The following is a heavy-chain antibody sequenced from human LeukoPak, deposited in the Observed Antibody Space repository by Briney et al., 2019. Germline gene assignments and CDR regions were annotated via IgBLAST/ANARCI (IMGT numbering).Heavy chain of an antibody. J-gene: IGHJ4*02. D-gene: IGHD3-16*02. CDR3: ARRLRLGELSFNDY. V-gene: IGHV4-59*12. CDR1: GGSISSYY. Sequence: SETLSLTCTVSGGSISSYYWSWIRQPPGKGLEWIGYIYYSGSTNYNPSLKSRVTISVDTSKNQFSLKLSSVTAADTAVYYCARRLRLGELSFNDYWGQGTLVTVSS. CDR2: IYYSGST.